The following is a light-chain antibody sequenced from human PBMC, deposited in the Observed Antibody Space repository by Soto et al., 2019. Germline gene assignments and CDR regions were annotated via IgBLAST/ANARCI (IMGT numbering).Light chain of an antibody. J-gene: IGKJ4*01. V-gene: IGKV1-8*01. CDR3: QQYFSYPLT. Sequence: AIRXTXSPSXXXXXXGDXXTITCRASQGISSHLAWYQVKPGKAPRLLIYTASYLESGVPSRFSGSGSGTDFTLTISSLQSEDFAVYYCQQYFSYPLTFGGGTKVEIK. CDR2: TAS. CDR1: QGISSH.